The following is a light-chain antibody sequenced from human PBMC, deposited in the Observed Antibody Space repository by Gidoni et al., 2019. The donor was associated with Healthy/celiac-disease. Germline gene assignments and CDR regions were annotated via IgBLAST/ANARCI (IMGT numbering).Light chain of an antibody. Sequence: QSALTPPASVSVSPGQSITIPCTGTSSDVGAYNYVSWYQQHPGKAPKLMIYDVSNRPSGVSSRFSGSKSGNTASLTISGLQAEDEADYYCSSYTSSSTWVFGGGTKLTVL. V-gene: IGLV2-14*01. CDR2: DVS. CDR3: SSYTSSSTWV. J-gene: IGLJ3*02. CDR1: SSDVGAYNY.